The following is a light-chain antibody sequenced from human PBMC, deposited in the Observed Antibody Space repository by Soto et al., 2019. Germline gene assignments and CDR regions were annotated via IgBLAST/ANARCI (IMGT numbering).Light chain of an antibody. CDR1: SSDVGNYNL. V-gene: IGLV2-23*01. CDR2: EGS. CDR3: CSDAGSSTYV. J-gene: IGLJ1*01. Sequence: QSVLTQPASVSGSPGQSITISCTGTSSDVGNYNLVSWYQQHLGKAPKLMIYEGSKRPSGVSNRFSGSKSGNTASLTISILLAEDEADYYCCSDAGSSTYVFGTGTKVTVL.